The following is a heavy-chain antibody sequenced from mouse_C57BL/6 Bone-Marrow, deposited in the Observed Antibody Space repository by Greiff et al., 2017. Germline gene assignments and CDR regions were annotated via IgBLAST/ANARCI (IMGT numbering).Heavy chain of an antibody. V-gene: IGHV1-26*01. Sequence: EVQGVESGPELVKPGASVKISCKASGYTFTDYYMNWVKQSHGKSLEWIGDINPNNGGTSYNQKLKGKATLTVDKSSSTAYMEVRSLTSEDSAVYYCARDYYGSSWYFDYWGHGTILTVSS. CDR2: INPNNGGT. D-gene: IGHD1-1*01. CDR1: GYTFTDYY. J-gene: IGHJ2*01. CDR3: ARDYYGSSWYFDY.